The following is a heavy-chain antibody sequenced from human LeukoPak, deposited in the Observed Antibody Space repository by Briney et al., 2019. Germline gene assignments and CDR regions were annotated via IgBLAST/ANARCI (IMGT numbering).Heavy chain of an antibody. CDR1: GGTFSSFA. CDR2: IIPIFGTA. CDR3: ARDVRVKQQLTIRGSDYFYYMDV. J-gene: IGHJ6*03. V-gene: IGHV1-69*13. Sequence: VASVKVSCKASGGTFSSFALSWVRQAPGQGLGWMGGIIPIFGTANYAQKFQGRVTIYSDASTSTDYMEMSSLRSEDTAVYYCARDVRVKQQLTIRGSDYFYYMDVWGNGTTVIVSS. D-gene: IGHD6-13*01.